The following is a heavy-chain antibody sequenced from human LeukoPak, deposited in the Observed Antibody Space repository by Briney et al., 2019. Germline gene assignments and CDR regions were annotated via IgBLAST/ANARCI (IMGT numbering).Heavy chain of an antibody. Sequence: SVKVSCKASGGTFSSYAIGWVRQAPGQGLDWMGGIIPMFGTTIYAQKLQGRVTITTDESTGTAYMELSSLRSEDTAVYYCARAGTDYGGNSDWGQGTLVTVSS. CDR1: GGTFSSYA. CDR3: ARAGTDYGGNSD. D-gene: IGHD4-23*01. V-gene: IGHV1-69*05. CDR2: IIPMFGTT. J-gene: IGHJ4*02.